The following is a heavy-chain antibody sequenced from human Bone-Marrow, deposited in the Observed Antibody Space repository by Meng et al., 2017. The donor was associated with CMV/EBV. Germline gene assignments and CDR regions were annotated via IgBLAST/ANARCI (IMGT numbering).Heavy chain of an antibody. J-gene: IGHJ4*02. CDR1: GFSFDDYA. CDR3: AKDSHGAYYSGSGSYYED. V-gene: IGHV3-9*01. CDR2: ISWNSGSV. D-gene: IGHD3-10*01. Sequence: GGSLRLSCAGSGFSFDDYAMHWVRQAPGKGLEWVAGISWNSGSVGYADSVKGRFTISRDNDKNSLYLQMNSLRPEGTALYFCAKDSHGAYYSGSGSYYEDWGQGTQVTVSS.